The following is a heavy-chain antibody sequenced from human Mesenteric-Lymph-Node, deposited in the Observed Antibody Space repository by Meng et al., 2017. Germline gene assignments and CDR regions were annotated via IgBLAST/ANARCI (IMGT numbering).Heavy chain of an antibody. CDR1: GGSISSYY. D-gene: IGHD2-2*02. V-gene: IGHV4-59*01. CDR3: ASGGCSSTSCYMEGAFDI. CDR2: IYYSGST. J-gene: IGHJ3*02. Sequence: GSLRLSCTVSGGSISSYYWSWIRQPPGKGLEWIGYIYYSGSTNYNPSLKSRVTISVDTSKNQFSLKLSSVTAADTAVYYCASGGCSSTSCYMEGAFDIWGQGTMVTVSS.